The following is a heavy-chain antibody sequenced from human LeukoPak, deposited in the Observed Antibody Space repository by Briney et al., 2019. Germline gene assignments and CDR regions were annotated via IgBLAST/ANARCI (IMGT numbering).Heavy chain of an antibody. CDR2: ISYDGSNK. V-gene: IGHV3-30*14. Sequence: GGSLRLSCAASGFTFNNYAMHWVRQAPGKGLEWVAVISYDGSNKYYADSVKGRFTISRDNSKNTLYLQMNSLGVEDTAVYYCARDRAGGYDVFDYWGQGTLVTVSS. CDR1: GFTFNNYA. J-gene: IGHJ4*02. D-gene: IGHD5-12*01. CDR3: ARDRAGGYDVFDY.